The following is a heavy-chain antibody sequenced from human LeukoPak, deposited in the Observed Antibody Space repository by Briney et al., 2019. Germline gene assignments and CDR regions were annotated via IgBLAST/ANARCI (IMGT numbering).Heavy chain of an antibody. Sequence: PSETLSLTCTVSGGSISSYYWSWIRQPPGKGLEWIGYIYYSGSTNYNPSLKSRVTISVDTSKNQFSLKLSSVTAADTAVYYCARLSASSGSYYLLSYYYYYMDVWGKGTTVTIS. J-gene: IGHJ6*03. V-gene: IGHV4-59*12. CDR3: ARLSASSGSYYLLSYYYYYMDV. CDR2: IYYSGST. CDR1: GGSISSYY. D-gene: IGHD3-10*01.